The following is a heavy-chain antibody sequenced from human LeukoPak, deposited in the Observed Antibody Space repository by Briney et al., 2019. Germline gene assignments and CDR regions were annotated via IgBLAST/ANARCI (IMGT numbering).Heavy chain of an antibody. CDR2: INHSGST. CDR1: GGSFSGYY. Sequence: PSETLSLTCGVYGGSFSGYYWSWIRQPPGKGPEWIGEINHSGSTNYNPSLKSRVTISVDTSKNQFSLKLSSVTAADTAVYYCARGGNTAMVYYYYYYMDVWGQGTTVTVSS. D-gene: IGHD5-18*01. V-gene: IGHV4-34*01. CDR3: ARGGNTAMVYYYYYYMDV. J-gene: IGHJ6*02.